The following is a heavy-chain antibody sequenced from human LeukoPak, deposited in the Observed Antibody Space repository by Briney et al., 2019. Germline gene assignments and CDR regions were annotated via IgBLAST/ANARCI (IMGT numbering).Heavy chain of an antibody. D-gene: IGHD2-15*01. J-gene: IGHJ4*02. CDR2: ISGSGGST. Sequence: GGSLRLSCAASGFTFSSYAMSWVRQAPGKGLVWVSAISGSGGSTYSADSVKGRFTISRDNSKSTLYLQMNSLRAEDTAVYYCARGDVVVVAATLSYFDYWGQGTLVTVSS. CDR1: GFTFSSYA. V-gene: IGHV3-23*01. CDR3: ARGDVVVVAATLSYFDY.